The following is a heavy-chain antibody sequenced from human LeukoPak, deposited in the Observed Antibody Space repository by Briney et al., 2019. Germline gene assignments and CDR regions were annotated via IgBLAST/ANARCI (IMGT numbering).Heavy chain of an antibody. J-gene: IGHJ4*02. Sequence: GGSLRLSCTGSGFTFSSYWMTWVRQAPGKGLEWVANMKHDAREKYYVDSVMGRFTISRDNAKNSVFLQMNSLRAEDTALYYCARSAFPADYWGQGILVTVS. D-gene: IGHD2/OR15-2a*01. V-gene: IGHV3-7*01. CDR2: MKHDAREK. CDR3: ARSAFPADY. CDR1: GFTFSSYW.